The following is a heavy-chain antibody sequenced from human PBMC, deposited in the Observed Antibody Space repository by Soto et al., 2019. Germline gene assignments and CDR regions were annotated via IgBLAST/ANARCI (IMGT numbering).Heavy chain of an antibody. CDR2: IKQDGSEK. Sequence: EVQLVESGGGLVQPGGSLRLSCAASGFTFSSYWMSWVRQAPGKGLEWVANIKQDGSEKYYVDSVKGRFTISRDNAKNSLYLQMNSLRAEDTAVYYCARDQLLWFGEPRTSYFDYWGQGTLVTVSS. J-gene: IGHJ4*02. D-gene: IGHD3-10*01. V-gene: IGHV3-7*01. CDR1: GFTFSSYW. CDR3: ARDQLLWFGEPRTSYFDY.